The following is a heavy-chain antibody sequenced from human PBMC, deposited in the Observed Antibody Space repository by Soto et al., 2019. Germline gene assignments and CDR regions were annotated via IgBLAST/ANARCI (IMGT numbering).Heavy chain of an antibody. Sequence: GGSLRLSCAASGFSVSSYAMHWVRQAPGKGLEWVSVIYSGGSAYYADSVKGRFTISRDNSKNTLFLQMKGLRAEDTAVYYCAREQWSRAAGAYDYWGQGALVTVSS. V-gene: IGHV3-66*01. CDR1: GFSVSSYA. CDR2: IYSGGSA. CDR3: AREQWSRAAGAYDY. J-gene: IGHJ4*02. D-gene: IGHD6-25*01.